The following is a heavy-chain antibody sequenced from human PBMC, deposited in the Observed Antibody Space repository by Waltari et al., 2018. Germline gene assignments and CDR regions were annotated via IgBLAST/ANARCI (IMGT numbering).Heavy chain of an antibody. CDR3: ARPSGYSSSSVAFDI. J-gene: IGHJ3*02. D-gene: IGHD6-13*01. CDR1: GGSISSGSYY. V-gene: IGHV4-61*09. CDR2: IYTSGST. Sequence: QVQLQESGPGLVKPSQTLSLTCTVSGGSISSGSYYWSWIRQPAGKGLEWIGYIYTSGSTNYNPSLKSRVTISVDTSKNQFSLKLSSVTAADTAVYYCARPSGYSSSSVAFDIWGQGTMVTVSS.